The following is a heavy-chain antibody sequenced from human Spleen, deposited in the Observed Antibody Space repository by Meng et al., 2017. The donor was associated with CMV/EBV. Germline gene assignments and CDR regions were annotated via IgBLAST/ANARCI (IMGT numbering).Heavy chain of an antibody. J-gene: IGHJ4*02. CDR3: ARDRADILALDY. V-gene: IGHV3-11*01. CDR2: ISSSGSTM. CDR1: GFTLNGYY. D-gene: IGHD3-9*01. Sequence: SCAASGFTLNGYYVSWIRQAPGEGLEWVSYISSSGSTMYCADCVKGRFTIYRDNAKNSLYLQINSLRAEDRAVYYCARDRADILALDYWGQGTLVTVSS.